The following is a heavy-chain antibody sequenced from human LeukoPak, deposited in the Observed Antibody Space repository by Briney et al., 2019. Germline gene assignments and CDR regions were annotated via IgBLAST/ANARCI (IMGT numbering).Heavy chain of an antibody. D-gene: IGHD3-3*01. V-gene: IGHV4-59*08. J-gene: IGHJ4*02. CDR1: GGSISSYH. Sequence: PSETLSLTCSVSGGSISSYHGSWIRQPPGKGREGIRDIYHSGSTNYNPSLKSRVTKPVDTSKKQFSRELNSVAAADTGGNFFWMWRGGYFDYWGQGSLVTVSS. CDR3: WMWRGGYFDY. CDR2: IYHSGST.